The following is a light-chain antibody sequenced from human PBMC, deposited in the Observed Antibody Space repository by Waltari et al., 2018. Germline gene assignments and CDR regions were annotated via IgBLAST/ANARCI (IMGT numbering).Light chain of an antibody. CDR3: AAWDDSLSGV. Sequence: QSVLPQPPSASGTPGQRVTISCSGSSSNIGSNYVYWYQQLPGTAPKLLIYRNNQRPSGVPDRVSGAKSGTSATLANSGLRSEDEADYYCAAWDDSLSGVFGGGTKLTVL. J-gene: IGLJ3*02. V-gene: IGLV1-47*01. CDR2: RNN. CDR1: SSNIGSNY.